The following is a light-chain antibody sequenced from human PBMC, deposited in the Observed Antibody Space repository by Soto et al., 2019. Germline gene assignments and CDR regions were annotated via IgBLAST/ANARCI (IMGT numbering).Light chain of an antibody. Sequence: EIVMTQSPATLSLSPGERATLSCRASQSVSSNFAWYQQKHGQAPRLLIYCASTRTTAIPARFIGSGSGTEFSLTISSMQYEDVAVYYCQQYNNWPPSTFGGGTKVEIK. CDR1: QSVSSN. CDR3: QQYNNWPPST. CDR2: CAS. V-gene: IGKV3-15*01. J-gene: IGKJ4*01.